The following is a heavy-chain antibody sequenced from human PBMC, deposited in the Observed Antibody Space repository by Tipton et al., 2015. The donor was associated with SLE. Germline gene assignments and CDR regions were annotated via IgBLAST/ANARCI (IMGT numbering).Heavy chain of an antibody. D-gene: IGHD2-21*01. J-gene: IGHJ4*02. V-gene: IGHV4-39*02. Sequence: TLSLTCTVSGGSISSSSYYWGWIRQPPGKGLEWIGSIYFSGSTYYNPSLKSRVTISVDTSKNQFSLKLSSVTAADTAVYYCAREPYCGGDCYPFDYWGQGTLVTVSS. CDR3: AREPYCGGDCYPFDY. CDR1: GGSISSSSYY. CDR2: IYFSGST.